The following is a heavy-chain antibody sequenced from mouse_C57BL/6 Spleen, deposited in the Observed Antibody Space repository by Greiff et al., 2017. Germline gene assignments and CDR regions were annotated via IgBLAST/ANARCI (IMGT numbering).Heavy chain of an antibody. Sequence: VKLMESGPELVKPGASVKISCKASGYAFSSSWMNWVKQRPGKGLEWIGRIYPGDGDTNYNGKFKGKATLTADKSSSTAYMQLSSLTSEDSAVYFCARYDYDGADWGQGTLVTVSA. CDR3: ARYDYDGAD. D-gene: IGHD2-4*01. V-gene: IGHV1-82*01. J-gene: IGHJ3*01. CDR2: IYPGDGDT. CDR1: GYAFSSSW.